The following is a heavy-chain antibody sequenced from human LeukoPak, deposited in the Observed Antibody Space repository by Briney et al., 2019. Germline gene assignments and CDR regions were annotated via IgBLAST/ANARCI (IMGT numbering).Heavy chain of an antibody. D-gene: IGHD1-14*01. V-gene: IGHV3-23*01. J-gene: IGHJ3*02. CDR3: ANIVQVSPEAFDI. CDR2: ISGSGGST. Sequence: GGSLRLSCAASGFTFSSYAMSWVREAPRTGLEWVSAISGSGGSTYYADSVKGRFTISRDNSKNTLYLQMNSLRAEDTAVYYCANIVQVSPEAFDIWGQGTMVTVSS. CDR1: GFTFSSYA.